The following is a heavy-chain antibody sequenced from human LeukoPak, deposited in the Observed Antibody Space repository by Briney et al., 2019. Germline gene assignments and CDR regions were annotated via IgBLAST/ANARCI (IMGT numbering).Heavy chain of an antibody. CDR3: AKGEPGPLAVAGRSYYYYGMDV. Sequence: GRSLRLSCAASGFTFSSYGMHWVRQAPGKGLEWVAVISYDGSNKYYADSVKGRFTISRDSSKNTLYLQMNSLRAEDTAVYYCAKGEPGPLAVAGRSYYYYGMDVWGQGTTVTVSS. D-gene: IGHD6-19*01. CDR1: GFTFSSYG. CDR2: ISYDGSNK. V-gene: IGHV3-30*18. J-gene: IGHJ6*02.